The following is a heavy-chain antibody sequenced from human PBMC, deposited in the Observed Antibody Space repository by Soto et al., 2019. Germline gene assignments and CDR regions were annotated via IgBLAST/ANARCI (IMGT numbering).Heavy chain of an antibody. CDR3: GKGWQVTFT. V-gene: IGHV3-23*01. CDR2: ISNSGGTT. Sequence: PGGSLRLSCAASGFTFSTYGMTWFRQAPGKGLEWISSISNSGGTTYYADSVKGRFTMSRDNSKNTLYLQMNSLRAEDTALYYCGKGWQVTFTWGQGTLVTVSS. D-gene: IGHD6-19*01. J-gene: IGHJ4*02. CDR1: GFTFSTYG.